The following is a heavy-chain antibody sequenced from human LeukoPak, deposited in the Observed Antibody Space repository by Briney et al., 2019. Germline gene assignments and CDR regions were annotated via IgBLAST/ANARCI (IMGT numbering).Heavy chain of an antibody. CDR2: IYYSGST. Sequence: PSETLSLTCTVSGASISSHYWSWLRQPPGKGREWIGYIYYSGSTNYNPSLKSRVPISVDTSKNQFSLKLSSVTAADTAVYYCARVCGSTSCYTQNWFDPWGQGTLVTVSS. CDR3: ARVCGSTSCYTQNWFDP. J-gene: IGHJ5*02. D-gene: IGHD2-2*02. CDR1: GASISSHY. V-gene: IGHV4-59*11.